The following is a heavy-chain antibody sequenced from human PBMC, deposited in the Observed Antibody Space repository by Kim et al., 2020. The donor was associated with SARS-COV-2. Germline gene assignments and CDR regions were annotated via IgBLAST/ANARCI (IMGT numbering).Heavy chain of an antibody. CDR3: ARAYYYGSGSPDFDY. CDR2: INHSGST. V-gene: IGHV4-34*01. D-gene: IGHD3-10*01. Sequence: SETLSLTCAVYGGSFSGYYWSWIRQPPGKGLEWIGEINHSGSTNYNPSLKSRVTISVDTSKNQFSLKLSSVTAADTAVYYCARAYYYGSGSPDFDYWGQGTLVTVSS. CDR1: GGSFSGYY. J-gene: IGHJ4*02.